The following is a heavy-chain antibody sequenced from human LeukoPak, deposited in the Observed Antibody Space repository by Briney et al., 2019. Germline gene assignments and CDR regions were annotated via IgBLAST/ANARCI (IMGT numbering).Heavy chain of an antibody. CDR2: MNPTGGST. Sequence: ASVKVSCTASGYTFPSYFMHWVRQAPGQGLEWMGIMNPTGGSTTYAQKFQGRVTMTRDTSTSTVYMGLSSLRSDDTAVYYCARTAARRFDYWGEGTLVTDSS. D-gene: IGHD6-6*01. CDR3: ARTAARRFDY. CDR1: GYTFPSYF. V-gene: IGHV1-46*01. J-gene: IGHJ4*02.